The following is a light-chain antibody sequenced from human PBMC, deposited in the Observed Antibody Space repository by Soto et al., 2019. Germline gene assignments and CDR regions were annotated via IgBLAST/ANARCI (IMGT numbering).Light chain of an antibody. CDR3: QQYKNYSPYT. V-gene: IGKV1-5*01. CDR1: QSLTSW. CDR2: DAS. Sequence: DILMTQSPSTLSASVGDKVTITCRASQSLTSWLAWYQQKPGKAPKLLIYDASTLQSGVPSRFSGSGSGTDFTLTISSLQPDHFATYYCQQYKNYSPYTFAQATKLEIK. J-gene: IGKJ2*01.